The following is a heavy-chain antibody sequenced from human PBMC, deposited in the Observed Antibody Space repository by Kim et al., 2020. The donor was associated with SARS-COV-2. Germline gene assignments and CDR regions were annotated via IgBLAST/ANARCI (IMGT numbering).Heavy chain of an antibody. D-gene: IGHD3-10*01. Sequence: GGSLRLSCATSGFTLSLYSMNWVRQSPGKGLEWVSHISVTGTITNHADSVKGRFTISRDNAKNSLFLQMNGLRAEDTAVYYCVRESYLAFVIWGPGTLVT. V-gene: IGHV3-48*04. CDR1: GFTLSLYS. CDR2: ISVTGTIT. CDR3: VRESYLAFVI. J-gene: IGHJ3*02.